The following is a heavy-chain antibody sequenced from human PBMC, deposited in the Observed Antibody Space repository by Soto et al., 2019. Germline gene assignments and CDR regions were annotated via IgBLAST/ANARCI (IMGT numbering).Heavy chain of an antibody. V-gene: IGHV3-11*03. CDR1: GFTFSDYY. CDR2: IHISTSNT. D-gene: IGHD6-19*01. Sequence: GGSLRLSCVASGFTFSDYYMGWIRQAPGKGLEWLSYIHISTSNTKYADSVKGRFTIFRDTAKNSLYLQMNSLRADDTAVYYCVSSRWLSQIDSWGQGTLVTVSS. J-gene: IGHJ4*02. CDR3: VSSRWLSQIDS.